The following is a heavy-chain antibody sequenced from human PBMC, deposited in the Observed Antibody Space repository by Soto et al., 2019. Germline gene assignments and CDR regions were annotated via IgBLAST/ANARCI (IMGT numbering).Heavy chain of an antibody. CDR1: GGSFSGYY. J-gene: IGHJ3*01. CDR3: ARGGTSGWLKGAYDV. Sequence: QVQLQQWGAGLLKPSETLSLTCAVYGGSFSGYYWSWIRQPPGKGLEWIGEIIHPGNTNYNPSLKSRLTISVDTSKNQFSLRLRSVTAADTAVYYCARGGTSGWLKGAYDVWGQGTMVTVSS. D-gene: IGHD6-19*01. V-gene: IGHV4-34*01. CDR2: IIHPGNT.